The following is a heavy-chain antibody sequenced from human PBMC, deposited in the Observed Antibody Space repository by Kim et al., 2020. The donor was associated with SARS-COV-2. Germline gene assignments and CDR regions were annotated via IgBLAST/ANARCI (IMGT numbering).Heavy chain of an antibody. V-gene: IGHV3-15*01. CDR2: NTDGGTT. CDR3: TTGHGGH. D-gene: IGHD3-10*01. J-gene: IGHJ4*02. Sequence: NTDGGTTDYAATVKGRFTISRDDSKNTLYLQMNNLKTEDTAVYYCTTGHGGHWGQGTLVTVSS.